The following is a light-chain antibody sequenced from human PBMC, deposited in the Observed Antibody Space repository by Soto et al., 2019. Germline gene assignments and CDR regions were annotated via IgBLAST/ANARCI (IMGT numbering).Light chain of an antibody. J-gene: IGKJ2*01. CDR1: QSVSSTY. CDR2: GAS. V-gene: IGKV3-20*01. Sequence: EIVLTQSPGTLSLSPREGTTLSCTTSQSVSSTYFAWYQQKPGQAPRLLIYGASNRATGIPDRFSGSGSGTDFTLTISRLEPEDFAMYYCQQYDSSPPGYTFGQGTKLEIK. CDR3: QQYDSSPPGYT.